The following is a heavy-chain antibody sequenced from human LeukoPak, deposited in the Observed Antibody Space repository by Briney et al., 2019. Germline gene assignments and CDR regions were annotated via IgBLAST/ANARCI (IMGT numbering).Heavy chain of an antibody. V-gene: IGHV3-74*01. J-gene: IGHJ4*02. CDR2: INSDGSST. D-gene: IGHD3-9*01. Sequence: GGSLRLSCAASGFTFSNYWMHWVRHAPGKGLVWVSRINSDGSSTSYADSVKGRFSISRDNAKNTLYLQINSLRAEDTAVYYCAREERYFDWLLYNPKIDYWGQGTLVTVSS. CDR3: AREERYFDWLLYNPKIDY. CDR1: GFTFSNYW.